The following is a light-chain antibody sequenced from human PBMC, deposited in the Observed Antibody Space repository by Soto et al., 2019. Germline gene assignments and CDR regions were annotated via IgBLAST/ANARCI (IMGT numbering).Light chain of an antibody. CDR3: SSDADSNNYV. CDR1: SSDVGGYNF. Sequence: QLVLTQPPSASGSPGQSVTISCTGTSSDVGGYNFVSWYQQHPGKAPKLMIYEVSKRPSGVPDRFSGSKSGNTASLTVSGLQAEDEADYYCSSDADSNNYVFGTGTKLTVL. V-gene: IGLV2-8*01. CDR2: EVS. J-gene: IGLJ1*01.